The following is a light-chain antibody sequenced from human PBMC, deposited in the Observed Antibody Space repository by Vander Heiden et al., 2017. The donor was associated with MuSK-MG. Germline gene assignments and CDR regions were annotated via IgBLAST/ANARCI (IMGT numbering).Light chain of an antibody. CDR2: AAS. CDR1: QGISSY. J-gene: IGKJ2*01. Sequence: AIRMTQSPSSFSPSTGDRVTITCRASQGISSYLAWYQQKPGKAPKLLIYAASTLQSGVPSRFSGSGSGTDFTLTISCLQSEDFATYYCQQDDSYPYTFGQGTKLEIK. CDR3: QQDDSYPYT. V-gene: IGKV1-8*01.